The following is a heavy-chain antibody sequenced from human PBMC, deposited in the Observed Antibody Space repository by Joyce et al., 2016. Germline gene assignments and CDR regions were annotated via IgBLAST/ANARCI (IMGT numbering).Heavy chain of an antibody. CDR3: AGHRGGGNFVPFDY. V-gene: IGHV5-10-1*03. Sequence: EDHLVQSGAEMKKPGESLRISCMVSGYTFVNYWISWVRQMPGKGLEWMGRMDPNDTGTEHSPDGQGNVTIYADKSISTAYLQWSSLKASDTAIYYCAGHRGGGNFVPFDYWGQGTLVTVSS. CDR2: MDPNDTGT. CDR1: GYTFVNYW. J-gene: IGHJ4*02. D-gene: IGHD4-23*01.